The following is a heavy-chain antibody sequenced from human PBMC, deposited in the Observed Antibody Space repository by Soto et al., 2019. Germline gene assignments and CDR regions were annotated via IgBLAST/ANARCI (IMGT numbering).Heavy chain of an antibody. CDR2: INAGYGNT. CDR3: ARDTGDGTFDF. D-gene: IGHD7-27*01. V-gene: IGHV1-3*01. CDR1: GYTFSSYA. Sequence: QVHLVQSGAEVRKPGASVKVSCKASGYTFSSYAMHWVRQAPGQRLEWMGWINAGYGNTKSSQKFQDRVTISPDTSASTAYMELTSLRSEDTAVYYCARDTGDGTFDFWGQGTLVPVSS. J-gene: IGHJ4*02.